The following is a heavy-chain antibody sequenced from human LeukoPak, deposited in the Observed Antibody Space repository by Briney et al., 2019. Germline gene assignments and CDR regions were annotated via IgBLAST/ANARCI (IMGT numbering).Heavy chain of an antibody. CDR3: ASIFSSGYSYFDY. CDR1: GFTFSSYA. CDR2: ISGSGGST. V-gene: IGHV3-23*01. Sequence: GGSLRLSCAASGFTFSSYAMSWVRQAPGKGLEWVSAISGSGGSTYYADSVKGRFTISRDNSKNTVYLQMNSLRAEDTAVYYCASIFSSGYSYFDYWGQGTLVTVSS. J-gene: IGHJ4*02. D-gene: IGHD5-18*01.